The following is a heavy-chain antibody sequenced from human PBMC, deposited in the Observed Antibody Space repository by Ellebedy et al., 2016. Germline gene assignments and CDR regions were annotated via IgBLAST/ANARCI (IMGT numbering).Heavy chain of an antibody. J-gene: IGHJ6*02. CDR3: ARDDPYYYGSGPVLKDYYYYGMDV. Sequence: GGSLRLSXAASGFTFSSYAMHWVRQAPGKGLEWVAVISYDGSNKYFADSVKGRFTISRDNSKNTLYLQMNSLRAEDTAVYYCARDDPYYYGSGPVLKDYYYYGMDVWGQGTTVTVSS. V-gene: IGHV3-30-3*01. CDR2: ISYDGSNK. D-gene: IGHD3-10*01. CDR1: GFTFSSYA.